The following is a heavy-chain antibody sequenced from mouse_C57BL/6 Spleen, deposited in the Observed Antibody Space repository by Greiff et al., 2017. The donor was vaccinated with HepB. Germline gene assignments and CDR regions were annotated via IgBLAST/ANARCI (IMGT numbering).Heavy chain of an antibody. J-gene: IGHJ2*01. V-gene: IGHV1-82*01. CDR2: IYPGDGDT. Sequence: VKLVESGPELVKPGASVKISCKASGYAFSSSWMNWVKQRPGKGLEWIGRIYPGDGDTNYNGKFKGKATLTADKSSSTDYMQLSSLTSEDSAVYFCARFRGDGYWYYFDYWGQGTTLTVSS. CDR3: ARFRGDGYWYYFDY. CDR1: GYAFSSSW. D-gene: IGHD2-3*01.